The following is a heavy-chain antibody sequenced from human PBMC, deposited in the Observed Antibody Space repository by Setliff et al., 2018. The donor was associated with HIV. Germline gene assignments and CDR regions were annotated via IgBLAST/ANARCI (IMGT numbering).Heavy chain of an antibody. V-gene: IGHV4-4*07. Sequence: SETLPLTCTVSGGSISSYYWSWIRQPAGKGLEWIGRFYTSGSTNYNPSLKSRVTMSVDTSKNQFSLKVRYVAAADTAIYYCAREIWGQVAHVPYGMDVWGQGTTVTVS. CDR3: AREIWGQVAHVPYGMDV. D-gene: IGHD5-12*01. CDR2: FYTSGST. J-gene: IGHJ6*02. CDR1: GGSISSYY.